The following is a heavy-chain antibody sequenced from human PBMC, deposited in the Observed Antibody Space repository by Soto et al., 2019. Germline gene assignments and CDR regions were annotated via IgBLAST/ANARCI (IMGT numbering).Heavy chain of an antibody. CDR3: ARTSMAQSEDYFDY. Sequence: GASVKVSCKTSDYSFTTYGISWVRQAPGQGLEWMGWTSSNNGKTKYAQKFQGRVTMTTDKSTNTVHMELRSLRSGDTAVYYCARTSMAQSEDYFDYWGQGTLVTVSS. J-gene: IGHJ4*02. CDR2: TSSNNGKT. CDR1: DYSFTTYG. V-gene: IGHV1-18*01.